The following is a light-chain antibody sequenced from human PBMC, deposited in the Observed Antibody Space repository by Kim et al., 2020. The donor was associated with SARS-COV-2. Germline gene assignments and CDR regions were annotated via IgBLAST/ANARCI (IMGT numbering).Light chain of an antibody. CDR3: QQYIDWPPA. Sequence: MSPGERATLSCRASQRVSSDVAWYQQRPGQAPRLLIYGASTRAAGVPARFSGGGSGTEFTFTINRLQSEDFAVYYCQQYIDWPPAFGGGTKVDIK. CDR2: GAS. CDR1: QRVSSD. J-gene: IGKJ4*01. V-gene: IGKV3-15*01.